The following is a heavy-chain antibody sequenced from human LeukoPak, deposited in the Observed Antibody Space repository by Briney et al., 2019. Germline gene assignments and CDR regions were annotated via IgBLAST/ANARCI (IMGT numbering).Heavy chain of an antibody. D-gene: IGHD3-16*01. J-gene: IGHJ4*02. CDR2: IYYSGST. CDR3: ARRDYVWGSYYPFDY. CDR1: GRSISSSSYY. Sequence: PSETLSLTCTVSGRSISSSSYYWGWIRQPPGKGLEWFGSIYYSGSTYYNPSLKSRVTISVDTSKNQFSLKLSSVTAADTAVYYCARRDYVWGSYYPFDYWGQGTLVTVSS. V-gene: IGHV4-39*01.